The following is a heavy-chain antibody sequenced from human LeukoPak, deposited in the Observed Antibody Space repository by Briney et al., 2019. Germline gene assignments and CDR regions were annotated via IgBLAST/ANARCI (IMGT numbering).Heavy chain of an antibody. V-gene: IGHV1-46*01. CDR3: ARDLPYSSSWESIDY. CDR1: GYTFTSYY. Sequence: ASVKVSCKASGYTFTSYYMHWVRQAPGQGLEWMGIINPSGGSTSYAQKFQGRVTMTTDTSTSTAYMELRSLRSDDTAVYYCARDLPYSSSWESIDYWGQGTLVTVSS. D-gene: IGHD6-13*01. CDR2: INPSGGST. J-gene: IGHJ4*02.